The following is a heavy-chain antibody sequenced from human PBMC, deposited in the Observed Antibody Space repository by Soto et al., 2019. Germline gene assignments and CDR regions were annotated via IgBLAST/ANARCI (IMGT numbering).Heavy chain of an antibody. J-gene: IGHJ4*02. CDR2: ISYDGSNK. Sequence: QVPLVESGGGVVQPGRSLRLSCAASGFTFSSYGMHWVRQAPGKGLKWVAVISYDGSNKYYADSVKGRFTISRDNSKNTLYLQMNSLRAEDTAVYYCAIYSSGWYPLDYWGQGTLVTVSS. CDR3: AIYSSGWYPLDY. D-gene: IGHD6-19*01. V-gene: IGHV3-30*03. CDR1: GFTFSSYG.